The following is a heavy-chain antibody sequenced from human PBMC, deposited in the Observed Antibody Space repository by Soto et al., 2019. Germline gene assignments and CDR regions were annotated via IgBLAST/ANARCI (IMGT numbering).Heavy chain of an antibody. CDR3: ARDSYYDFWSGYYNGDYYYGMDV. Sequence: GGSLRLSCAASGFTFSSYGMHWVRQAPGKGLEWVAVIWYDGSNKYYADSVKGRFTISRDNSKNTLYLQMNSLRAEDTAVYYCARDSYYDFWSGYYNGDYYYGMDVWGQGTTVTV. J-gene: IGHJ6*02. D-gene: IGHD3-3*01. CDR1: GFTFSSYG. V-gene: IGHV3-33*01. CDR2: IWYDGSNK.